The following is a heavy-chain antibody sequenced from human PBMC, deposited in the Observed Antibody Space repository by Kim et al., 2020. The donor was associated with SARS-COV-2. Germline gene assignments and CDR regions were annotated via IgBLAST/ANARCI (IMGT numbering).Heavy chain of an antibody. CDR3: AALNLGYCTTTSCYHVDY. Sequence: GGSLRLSCAASGFAVSNNYMSWVRQAPGKGLEWVSIIYSGGATYYADSVKGRFSISRDNSENTLYLQMNRLRPEDTAIYYCAALNLGYCTTTSCYHVDYWGQGTLVTVSS. CDR1: GFAVSNNY. D-gene: IGHD2-2*01. V-gene: IGHV3-53*01. J-gene: IGHJ4*02. CDR2: IYSGGAT.